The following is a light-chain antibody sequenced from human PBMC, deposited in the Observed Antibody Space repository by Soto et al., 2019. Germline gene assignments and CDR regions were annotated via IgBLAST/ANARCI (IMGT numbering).Light chain of an antibody. J-gene: IGLJ3*02. CDR3: QVWDTSVV. CDR2: RDY. CDR1: NIGSKN. Sequence: SSELTQTLSVSVALGQTARITCGGNNIGSKNVHWYQQKPGQAPVLVIYRDYNRPSGIPERFSGSNSGNTATLTINRVQAGDEADYYCQVWDTSVVFGGGTKLTVL. V-gene: IGLV3-9*01.